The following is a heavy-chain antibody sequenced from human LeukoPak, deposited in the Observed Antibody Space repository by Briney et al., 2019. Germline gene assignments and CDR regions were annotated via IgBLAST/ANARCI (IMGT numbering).Heavy chain of an antibody. CDR3: AKDRGIAVAGNEFDY. CDR1: GVTFSSYA. V-gene: IGHV3-23*01. J-gene: IGHJ4*02. CDR2: LSGSGERT. Sequence: AGGSLRLSCAASGVTFSSYAMRWVRQAPGKGLEWVSSLSGSGERTYYADSVKGRFTISRDNYKNTLYVQMNSLRDEDTAVYYCAKDRGIAVAGNEFDYWGQGTLVTVSS. D-gene: IGHD6-19*01.